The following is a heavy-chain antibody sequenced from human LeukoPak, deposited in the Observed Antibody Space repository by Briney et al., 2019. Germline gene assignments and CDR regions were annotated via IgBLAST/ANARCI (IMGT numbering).Heavy chain of an antibody. D-gene: IGHD3-22*01. J-gene: IGHJ4*02. CDR2: IRSNGKNE. V-gene: IGHV3-30*02. CDR3: AKDASKGPDSSGSSDY. CDR1: GFTSSSYG. Sequence: TGGSLRLSCAASGFTSSSYGIHWVRQAPGKGLEWVTFIRSNGKNEYFAESVKGPFTSSRDNFKNMVYLQMNSLRDEDTAVYYCAKDASKGPDSSGSSDYWGQGTLVTVSS.